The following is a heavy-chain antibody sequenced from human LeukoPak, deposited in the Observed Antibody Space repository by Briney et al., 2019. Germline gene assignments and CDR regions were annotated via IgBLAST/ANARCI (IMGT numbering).Heavy chain of an antibody. Sequence: GASVKVSCKASGYTFTSYGISWVRQAPGQGLEWMGWVSAYNGNTNYVQKLQGRVTMTTDTSTSTAYMELRSLRSDDTAVYYCARDLAYYYGSSGYWYDYWGQGTLVTVSS. CDR3: ARDLAYYYGSSGYWYDY. V-gene: IGHV1-18*01. CDR1: GYTFTSYG. CDR2: VSAYNGNT. D-gene: IGHD3-22*01. J-gene: IGHJ4*02.